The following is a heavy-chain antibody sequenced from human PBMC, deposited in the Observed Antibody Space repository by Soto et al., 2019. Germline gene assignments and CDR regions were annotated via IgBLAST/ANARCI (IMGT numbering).Heavy chain of an antibody. CDR3: ARLYCSGGSCFTRRSFTNPYNWFDP. J-gene: IGHJ5*02. V-gene: IGHV4-30-4*01. CDR2: IYYSGST. D-gene: IGHD2-15*01. Sequence: QVQLQESGPGLVKPSQTLSLTCTVSGGSISSGDYYWSWIRQPPGKGLEWIGYIYYSGSTYYNPSLKSRVTISVATSKNQFSLKLSSVTAADTAVYYCARLYCSGGSCFTRRSFTNPYNWFDPWGQGTLVTVSS. CDR1: GGSISSGDYY.